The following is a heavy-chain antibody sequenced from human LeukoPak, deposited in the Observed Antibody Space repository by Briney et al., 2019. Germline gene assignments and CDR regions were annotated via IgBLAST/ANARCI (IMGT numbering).Heavy chain of an antibody. CDR3: AKVQATVVTLFPFDY. D-gene: IGHD4-23*01. Sequence: GGSLRLSCAASGFTFSSYAMSWVRQVPGKGLEWVSAISGSGGSTYYADSVKGRFTISRDNSKNTLYLQMNSLRAEDTAVYYCAKVQATVVTLFPFDYWGQGTLVTVSS. J-gene: IGHJ4*02. V-gene: IGHV3-23*01. CDR2: ISGSGGST. CDR1: GFTFSSYA.